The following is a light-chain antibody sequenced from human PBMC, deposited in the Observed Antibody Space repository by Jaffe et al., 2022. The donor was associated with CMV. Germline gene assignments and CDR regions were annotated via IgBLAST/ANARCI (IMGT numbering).Light chain of an antibody. J-gene: IGKJ5*01. V-gene: IGKV1-39*01. CDR3: QQSSSTPIT. CDR2: AAS. Sequence: DIQMTQSPSSLSASVGDRVTITCRASQSISSYLNWYQQKPGKAPNLLIYAASYLQSGVPSRFSGSGSGTDFTLTITSLQPEDFATYFCQQSSSTPITFGPGTRLEIK. CDR1: QSISSY.